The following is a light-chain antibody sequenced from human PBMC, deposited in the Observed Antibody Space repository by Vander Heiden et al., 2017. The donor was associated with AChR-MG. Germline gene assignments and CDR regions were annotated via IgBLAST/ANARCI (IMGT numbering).Light chain of an antibody. V-gene: IGKV1-5*03. J-gene: IGKJ2*01. Sequence: DIQMTQSPSTLSASVGDRVTMTCRARQRVNSRLAWYLQKPGQAPKLLVYRASNLDSEVPSRFSGSGSGTEFTLTVSSLQPEDFATYYCQQYDASPNTFGQGTRLEIK. CDR3: QQYDASPNT. CDR2: RAS. CDR1: QRVNSR.